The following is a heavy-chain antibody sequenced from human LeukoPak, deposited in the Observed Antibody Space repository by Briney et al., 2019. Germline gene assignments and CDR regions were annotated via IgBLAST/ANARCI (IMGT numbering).Heavy chain of an antibody. D-gene: IGHD2-15*01. V-gene: IGHV1-18*01. J-gene: IGHJ4*02. CDR2: ITAYNSGDT. CDR1: GYILNTYG. CDR3: ARDQGWCSGGSCYGVY. Sequence: ASVKVSCKASGYILNTYGISWVRQAPGQGLEWMGWITAYNSGDTKYAQDFQGRVTMTTDTSTSTAYMELRSLTSDDTAVYYCARDQGWCSGGSCYGVYWGQGTLVSVSS.